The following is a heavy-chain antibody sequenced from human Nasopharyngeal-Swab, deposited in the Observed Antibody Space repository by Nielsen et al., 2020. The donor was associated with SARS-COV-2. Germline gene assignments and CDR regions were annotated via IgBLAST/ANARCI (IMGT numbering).Heavy chain of an antibody. CDR2: IYPGDSNT. D-gene: IGHD1-26*01. CDR3: ARPMRPMGHYYFGMDV. V-gene: IGHV5-51*01. Sequence: GESLKIPCKGSGYSFTTYWSGWVRQMPGKGLEWMGIIYPGDSNTRYSPSFQGQVTISVDKYSSTAYLQWSSLKASDTAIYYCARPMRPMGHYYFGMDVWGQGTTVTVSS. J-gene: IGHJ6*02. CDR1: GYSFTTYW.